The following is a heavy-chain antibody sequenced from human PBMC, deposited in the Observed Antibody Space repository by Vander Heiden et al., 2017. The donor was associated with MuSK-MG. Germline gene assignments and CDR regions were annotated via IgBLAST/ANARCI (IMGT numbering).Heavy chain of an antibody. V-gene: IGHV3-73*01. D-gene: IGHD1-26*01. CDR1: GFTFSGSA. CDR3: TRHEGARGDFDY. CDR2: IRSKANSYAT. J-gene: IGHJ4*02. Sequence: EVQLVESGGGLVQPGGSLKLSCAASGFTFSGSAMHWVRQASGKGLEWVGRIRSKANSYATAYAASVKGRFTISRDDSKNTAYLQMNSLKTEDTAVYYCTRHEGARGDFDYWGQGTLVTVSS.